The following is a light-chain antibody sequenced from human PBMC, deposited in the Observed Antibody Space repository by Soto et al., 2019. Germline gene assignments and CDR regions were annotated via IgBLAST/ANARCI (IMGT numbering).Light chain of an antibody. CDR2: TAS. Sequence: DIQLTLSPSSVTASVGDRVTITCRASQDIITWLAWYQQKPGKAPNLLIYTASNLQSGVPSMFSGSGSGTHFTLTISSLQPEDFGTYYCQQTDSFPITFGQGTRLEIK. J-gene: IGKJ5*01. CDR1: QDIITW. CDR3: QQTDSFPIT. V-gene: IGKV1-12*01.